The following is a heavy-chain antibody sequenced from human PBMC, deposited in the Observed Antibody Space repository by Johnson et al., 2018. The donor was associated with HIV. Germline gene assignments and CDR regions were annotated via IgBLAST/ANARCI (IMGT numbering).Heavy chain of an antibody. CDR1: GFTFSSYA. J-gene: IGHJ3*02. CDR2: ISFDGSNK. Sequence: QVQLVESGGGVVQPGRSLRLSCAASGFTFSSYAMHWVRQAPGKGLEWVAVISFDGSNKYYADSVKGRFTISRDNSKNTLYLQMNSLRAEDTAVYYCVRPAAAGRDDAFDICGQGTMVTVSS. CDR3: VRPAAAGRDDAFDI. D-gene: IGHD6-13*01. V-gene: IGHV3-30-3*01.